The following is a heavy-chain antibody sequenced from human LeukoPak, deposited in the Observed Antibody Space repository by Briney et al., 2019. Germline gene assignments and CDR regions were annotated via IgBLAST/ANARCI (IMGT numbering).Heavy chain of an antibody. CDR1: GFTFSGYA. D-gene: IGHD3-10*01. J-gene: IGHJ4*02. Sequence: RGSLRVSCADSGFTFSGYAMSWVRQAPGDGLEWASTINYNPGGAYYAHSVKGRFTISRDNSKNTLYLQMDSLRAEDAAVYYCAKRGDGRSMSASYFDDWGQGTLVTVSS. V-gene: IGHV3-23*01. CDR2: INYNPGGA. CDR3: AKRGDGRSMSASYFDD.